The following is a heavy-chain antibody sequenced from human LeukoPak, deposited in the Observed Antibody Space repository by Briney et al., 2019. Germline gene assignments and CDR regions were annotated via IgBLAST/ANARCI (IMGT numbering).Heavy chain of an antibody. CDR2: ISSSSSYI. V-gene: IGHV3-21*01. D-gene: IGHD3-16*01. Sequence: GGSLRLSCAASGFTFSSYSMNWVRQAPGKGLEWVSSISSSSSYIYYADSVKGRFTISRDNAKNSLYLQMNSLRVEDTAVYYCAREGVGYDYVWGSFFDYWGQGTLVTVSS. CDR3: AREGVGYDYVWGSFFDY. CDR1: GFTFSSYS. J-gene: IGHJ4*02.